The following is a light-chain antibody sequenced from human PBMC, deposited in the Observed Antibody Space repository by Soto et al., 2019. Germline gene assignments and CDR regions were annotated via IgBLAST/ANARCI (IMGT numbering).Light chain of an antibody. CDR3: SSFTSSSTDV. V-gene: IGLV2-18*02. CDR1: SSDVGNYNR. Sequence: QSVLTQPPSVSGSAGQSVAISCSGTSSDVGNYNRVSWYQQPPGTAPKLMIYEVTNRPSGVPDRFSGSKSGNTASLTISGLQAEDEADYYCSSFTSSSTDVFGTGTKITVL. CDR2: EVT. J-gene: IGLJ1*01.